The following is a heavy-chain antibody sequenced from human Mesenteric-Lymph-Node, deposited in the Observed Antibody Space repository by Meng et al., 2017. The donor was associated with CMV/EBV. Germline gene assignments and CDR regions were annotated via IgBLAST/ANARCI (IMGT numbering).Heavy chain of an antibody. J-gene: IGHJ4*02. D-gene: IGHD2-2*01. CDR1: GDYMRRQTW. CDR3: ARHQGFSFDY. Sequence: SLKCAVSGDYMRRQTWWSWVRQPPGKGLEWIGQIDQNGGANYSPSLKSRVTMSVDRSKSQLSLTLRSVSAADTAVFYCARHQGFSFDYWGQGALVTVSS. V-gene: IGHV4-4*02. CDR2: IDQNGGA.